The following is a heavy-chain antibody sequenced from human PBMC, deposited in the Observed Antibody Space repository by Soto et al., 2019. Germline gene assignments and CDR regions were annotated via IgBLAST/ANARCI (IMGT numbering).Heavy chain of an antibody. CDR3: ARDRRFPDWSQWAFDI. CDR1: GDSISNYY. V-gene: IGHV4-59*01. J-gene: IGHJ3*02. D-gene: IGHD3-9*01. Sequence: QVQLQESGPGLLKPSETLSLTCTVSGDSISNYYWSWIRQPPGKGLEWIAYINYSGSTNYSPSLRSRVTISLDTSKKQFFLNLTSVTAADTAVYYCARDRRFPDWSQWAFDIWGQGTMVTVSS. CDR2: INYSGST.